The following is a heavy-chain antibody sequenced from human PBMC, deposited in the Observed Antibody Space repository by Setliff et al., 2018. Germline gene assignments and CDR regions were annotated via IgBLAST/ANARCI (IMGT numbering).Heavy chain of an antibody. V-gene: IGHV1-2*06. CDR3: ARPRSNYNRGAFSI. D-gene: IGHD3-10*01. CDR1: GYSFIDYY. J-gene: IGHJ3*02. CDR2: VNPKNGGI. Sequence: GASVKVSCKASGYSFIDYYIHWVRQAPGQGPEWMGRVNPKNGGILYSQKFEGRVSVTGDRTISTVYMDLRSLTFDDTAVYYCARPRSNYNRGAFSIWGQGTMVTVSS.